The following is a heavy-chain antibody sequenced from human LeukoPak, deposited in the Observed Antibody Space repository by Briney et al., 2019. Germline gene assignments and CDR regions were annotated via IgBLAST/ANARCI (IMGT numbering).Heavy chain of an antibody. CDR2: INSDGSST. J-gene: IGHJ6*04. Sequence: GGSLRLSCAASGLTLSANWMHWVRHVPGKGLVWVSRINSDGSSTSYADSVKGRFTISRDNAKNSLYLQMNSLRAEDTAVYYCARGGADYYDSSGYPVWGKGTTVTISS. CDR3: ARGGADYYDSSGYPV. V-gene: IGHV3-74*01. D-gene: IGHD3-22*01. CDR1: GLTLSANW.